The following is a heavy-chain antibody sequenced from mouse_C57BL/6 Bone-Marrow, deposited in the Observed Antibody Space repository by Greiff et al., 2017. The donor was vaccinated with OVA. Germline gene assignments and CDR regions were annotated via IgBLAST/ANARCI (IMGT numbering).Heavy chain of an antibody. CDR1: GYPFTSYW. D-gene: IGHD1-1*01. Sequence: QVQLQQPGAELVKPGASVQLSCKASGYPFTSYWMHWVKQRPGQGLEWIGMIHPNSGSTNYNEKFKSKATLTVDKSSSTAYMQLSILTSEDSAVYYCARGNVYYGRLSYWGQGTLVTVSA. CDR3: ARGNVYYGRLSY. CDR2: IHPNSGST. J-gene: IGHJ3*01. V-gene: IGHV1-64*01.